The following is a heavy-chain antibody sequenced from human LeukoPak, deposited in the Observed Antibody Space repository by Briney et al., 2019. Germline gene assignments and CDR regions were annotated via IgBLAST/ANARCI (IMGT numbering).Heavy chain of an antibody. D-gene: IGHD3-22*01. J-gene: IGHJ3*02. Sequence: GESLKISCKGSGYSFTSYWIGWVRQMPGKGLEWMGTIYPGDSDTRYSPSFQGQVTISADKSISTAYLQWSSLKASDTAMYYCARPNYYDSSGYYGDAFDIWGQGTMVTVSS. CDR3: ARPNYYDSSGYYGDAFDI. CDR1: GYSFTSYW. CDR2: IYPGDSDT. V-gene: IGHV5-51*01.